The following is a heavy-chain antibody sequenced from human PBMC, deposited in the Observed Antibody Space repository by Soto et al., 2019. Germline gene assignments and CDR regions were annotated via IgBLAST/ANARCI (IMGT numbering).Heavy chain of an antibody. CDR3: ARDGPWAGYYYYVMDV. CDR1: GFTFSSHG. J-gene: IGHJ6*02. CDR2: IWYDGSNK. Sequence: QVQLVESGGGVVQPGRSLRLSCAASGFTFSSHGMHWVRQAPGKGLEWVAVIWYDGSNKYYADSVKGRFTISRDNSKNTLYLQMNSLRAEDTAVYYCARDGPWAGYYYYVMDVWGQGTTVTVSS. V-gene: IGHV3-33*01.